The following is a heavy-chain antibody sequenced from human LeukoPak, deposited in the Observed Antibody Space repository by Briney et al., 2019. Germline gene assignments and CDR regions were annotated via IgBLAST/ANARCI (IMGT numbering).Heavy chain of an antibody. Sequence: PGGSLRLSCAASGFTFSDYYMSWIRQAPGKGLEWVSYISSSSSYTNYADSVKGRFTISRDNAKNSLYLQMNSLRAEDTAVYYCARDRRFPYCGGDCPPDAFDIWGQGTMVTVSS. V-gene: IGHV3-11*05. CDR3: ARDRRFPYCGGDCPPDAFDI. J-gene: IGHJ3*02. CDR1: GFTFSDYY. D-gene: IGHD2-21*02. CDR2: ISSSSSYT.